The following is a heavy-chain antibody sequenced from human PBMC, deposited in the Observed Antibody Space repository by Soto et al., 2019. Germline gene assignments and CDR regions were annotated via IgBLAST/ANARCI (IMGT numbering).Heavy chain of an antibody. Sequence: PGGSLRLSCAASGFTFSTYWIHWVRQAPGEGLVWVSRINDVGSGTIYADSVKGRFTISRDNAKNTLYLQMNNLRAEDTAVYYCARDKTMPGQTTFDYWGQGTLVAVSS. CDR1: GFTFSTYW. D-gene: IGHD1-1*01. CDR2: INDVGSGT. V-gene: IGHV3-74*01. CDR3: ARDKTMPGQTTFDY. J-gene: IGHJ4*02.